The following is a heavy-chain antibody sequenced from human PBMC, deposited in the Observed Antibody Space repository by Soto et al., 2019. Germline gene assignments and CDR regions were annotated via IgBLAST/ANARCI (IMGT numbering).Heavy chain of an antibody. Sequence: GGSVNVSCKASGYTFTGYYLHWVRQAPGQGLEWMGWINPSSGGANIAQKFQGWVTMTRNTSIDTAYMELTRLRSDDTAVYYCARDAAMGDYYHYGMDVWGQGTPVTVSS. D-gene: IGHD5-18*01. J-gene: IGHJ6*02. CDR1: GYTFTGYY. V-gene: IGHV1-2*04. CDR3: ARDAAMGDYYHYGMDV. CDR2: INPSSGGA.